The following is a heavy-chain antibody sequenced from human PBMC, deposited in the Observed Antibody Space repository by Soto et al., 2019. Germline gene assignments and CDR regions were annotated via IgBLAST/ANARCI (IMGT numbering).Heavy chain of an antibody. CDR3: ARPVMARGVISGFDP. V-gene: IGHV4-31*03. CDR2: IHYSGST. J-gene: IGHJ5*02. CDR1: GGSISSGDYY. Sequence: PSETLSLTCTVSGGSISSGDYYWSWIRQHPGKGLEWIGYIHYSGSTFYNPSLKSRITISVDTSQNQFSLKLSSVTAADTAVYYCARPVMARGVISGFDPWGQGTLVTVSS. D-gene: IGHD3-10*01.